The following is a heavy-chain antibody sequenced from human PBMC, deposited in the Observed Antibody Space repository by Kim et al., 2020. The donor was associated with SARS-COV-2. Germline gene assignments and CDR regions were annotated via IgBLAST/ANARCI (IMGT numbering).Heavy chain of an antibody. CDR3: AGDRSGWYKGDY. D-gene: IGHD6-19*01. J-gene: IGHJ4*02. CDR1: GFTFSSFV. Sequence: GGSLRLSCAVSGFTFSSFVMHWVRQAPGKGLEWVSLISYDGSNKYYADSVKGRFTISRDNSKNTLYLQMNSLRAEDTAVYFCAGDRSGWYKGDYSGQGTPVTVSS. V-gene: IGHV3-30*03. CDR2: ISYDGSNK.